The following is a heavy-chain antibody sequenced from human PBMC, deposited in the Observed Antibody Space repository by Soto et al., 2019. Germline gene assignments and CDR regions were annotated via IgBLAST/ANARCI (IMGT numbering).Heavy chain of an antibody. CDR3: AKDTSDSNGNYYGLDS. CDR1: GFTFSSYG. V-gene: IGHV3-30*18. Sequence: QVQLVESGGGVVQPGRSLRLSCAASGFTFSSYGMHWVRQAPGKGLEWVAVISNDGSNKYYADSVKGRFTISRDTSKNTLYLQMNSLRPEDTAMYYCAKDTSDSNGNYYGLDSWGQGTLVTVSS. D-gene: IGHD3-22*01. CDR2: ISNDGSNK. J-gene: IGHJ5*01.